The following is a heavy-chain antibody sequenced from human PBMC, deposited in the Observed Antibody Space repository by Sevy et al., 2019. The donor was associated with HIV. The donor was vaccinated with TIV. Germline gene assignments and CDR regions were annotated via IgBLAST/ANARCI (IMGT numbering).Heavy chain of an antibody. CDR2: ISAYNGNT. V-gene: IGHV1-18*04. Sequence: ASVKVSCKASGYTFTSYGISWVRQAPGQGLEWMGWISAYNGNTNYAQKLQGRVTMTTDTSTSTAYMELRSLRSEDTAVYYCRAYGYYYGSGSYFFDYWGQGTLVTVSS. CDR3: RAYGYYYGSGSYFFDY. D-gene: IGHD3-10*01. J-gene: IGHJ4*02. CDR1: GYTFTSYG.